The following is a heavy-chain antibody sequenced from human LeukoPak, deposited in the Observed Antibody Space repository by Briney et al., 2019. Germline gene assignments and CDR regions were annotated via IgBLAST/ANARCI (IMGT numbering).Heavy chain of an antibody. CDR1: GFTFSNYG. V-gene: IGHV3-7*03. J-gene: IGHJ4*02. Sequence: GGSLRLSCAASGFTFSNYGMSWVRQAPGKGLEWVANINQDGTEKFYVDSVKGRFTISRDNAKNSLYLQMNSLRAEDTALYHCVRARRGGYYDSSGYYVDYFDYWGQGTLVTVSS. CDR3: VRARRGGYYDSSGYYVDYFDY. D-gene: IGHD3-22*01. CDR2: INQDGTEK.